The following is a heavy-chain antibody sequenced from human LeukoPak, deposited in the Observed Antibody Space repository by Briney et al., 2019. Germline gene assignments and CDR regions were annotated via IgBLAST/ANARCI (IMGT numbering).Heavy chain of an antibody. J-gene: IGHJ4*02. CDR2: IYPADSDT. Sequence: GESLKISCRGFGYTFANSWIGWVRQMPGKGLEWMGIIYPADSDTRYSPSFQGQVTISADKSISTAYLQWNSLKASDTAMYYCARSGYSGYEGDYWGQGTLVIVSS. V-gene: IGHV5-51*01. D-gene: IGHD5-12*01. CDR1: GYTFANSW. CDR3: ARSGYSGYEGDY.